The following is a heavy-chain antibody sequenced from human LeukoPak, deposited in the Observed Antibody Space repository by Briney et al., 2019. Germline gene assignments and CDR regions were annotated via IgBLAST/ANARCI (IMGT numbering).Heavy chain of an antibody. V-gene: IGHV3-9*01. CDR3: ARDLYYDSSGYDY. D-gene: IGHD3-22*01. Sequence: GGSLRLSCAASGFTFDEYAMHWVRQAPGKGLEWVSGISYSSGSIGYVDSVKGRFTISRDNAKNSLYLQMNSLRAEDTAVYYCARDLYYDSSGYDYWGQGTLVTVSS. CDR2: ISYSSGSI. J-gene: IGHJ4*02. CDR1: GFTFDEYA.